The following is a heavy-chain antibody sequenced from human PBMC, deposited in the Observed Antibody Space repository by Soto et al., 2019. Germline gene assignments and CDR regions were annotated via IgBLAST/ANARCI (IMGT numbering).Heavy chain of an antibody. CDR2: IDWDDDK. J-gene: IGHJ6*02. V-gene: IGHV2-70*01. Sequence: ESGPTLVNPTQTLTLTCTFSGFSLSTSGMCVSWIRQPPGKALEWLALIDWDDDKYYSTSLKTRLTISKDTSKNQVVLTMTNMDPVDTATYYCARISALIAAAGARYYYYYGMDVWGQGTTVTVSS. D-gene: IGHD6-13*01. CDR1: GFSLSTSGMC. CDR3: ARISALIAAAGARYYYYYGMDV.